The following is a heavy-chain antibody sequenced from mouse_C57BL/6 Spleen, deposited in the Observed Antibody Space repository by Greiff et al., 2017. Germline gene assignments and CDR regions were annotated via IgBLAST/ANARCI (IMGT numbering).Heavy chain of an antibody. CDR1: GYTFTSYW. Sequence: QVQLQQPGAELVKPGASVKLSCKASGYTFTSYWMHWVKQRPGQGLEWIGMIHPNSGSTNSNEKFKSKATLTVDKSSSTAYMQLSSLTSEDSAVYYCARYFDGYFDYWGQGTTLTVSS. J-gene: IGHJ2*01. CDR2: IHPNSGST. CDR3: ARYFDGYFDY. D-gene: IGHD2-3*01. V-gene: IGHV1-64*01.